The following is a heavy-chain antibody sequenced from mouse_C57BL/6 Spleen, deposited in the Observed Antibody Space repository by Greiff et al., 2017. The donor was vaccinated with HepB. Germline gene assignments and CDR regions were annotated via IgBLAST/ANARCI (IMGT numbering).Heavy chain of an antibody. D-gene: IGHD4-1*01. V-gene: IGHV1-18*01. CDR3: ARDTRWDAGYFDV. CDR1: GYTFTDYN. CDR2: INPNNGGT. J-gene: IGHJ1*03. Sequence: EVKLQESGPELVKPGASVKIPCKASGYTFTDYNMDWVKQSHGKSLEWIGDINPNNGGTIYNQKFKGKATLTVDKSSSTAYMELRSLTSEDTAVYYCARDTRWDAGYFDVWGTGTTVTVSS.